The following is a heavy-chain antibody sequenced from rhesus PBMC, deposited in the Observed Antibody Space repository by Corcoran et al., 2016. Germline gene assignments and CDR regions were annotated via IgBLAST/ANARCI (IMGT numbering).Heavy chain of an antibody. V-gene: IGHV1S2*01. D-gene: IGHD2-15*01. CDR2: INPYNGNT. Sequence: QVQLVQSGAEVKKPGSSVKVSCKASGYTFTDYYMHWVRQAPQQGLEWIGWINPYNGNTKYAQKFQGRVTMTRDTLTSTAYMELSSLRSEDTAVYYCARGGRVVVLTAYFDYWGQGVLVTVSS. CDR1: GYTFTDYY. CDR3: ARGGRVVVLTAYFDY. J-gene: IGHJ4*01.